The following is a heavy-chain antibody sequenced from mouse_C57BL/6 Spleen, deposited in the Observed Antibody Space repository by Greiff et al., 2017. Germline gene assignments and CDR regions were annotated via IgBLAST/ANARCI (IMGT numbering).Heavy chain of an antibody. CDR1: GYTFTSYW. V-gene: IGHV1-59*01. J-gene: IGHJ2*01. CDR3: ARKSNYVGFDY. Sequence: VQLQQSGAELVRPGTSVKLSCKASGYTFTSYWMHWVKQRPGQGLEWIGVIDPSDSYTNYNQKFKGKATLTVDTSSSTAYMQLSSLTSEDSAVYYCARKSNYVGFDYWGQGTTLTVSS. D-gene: IGHD2-5*01. CDR2: IDPSDSYT.